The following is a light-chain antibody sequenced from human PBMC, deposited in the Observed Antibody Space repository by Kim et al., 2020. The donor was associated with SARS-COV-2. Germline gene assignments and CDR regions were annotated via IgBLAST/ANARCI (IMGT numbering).Light chain of an antibody. CDR2: AAS. CDR1: QGIGSY. CDR3: QKNNSAPWT. V-gene: IGKV1-27*01. J-gene: IGKJ1*01. Sequence: ASVEDRVNITCRASQGIGSYLARYQQKPGKIPELLIYAASALQLGVPFRFNGSGSGTDFTLTINSLQPEDVATYFCQKNNSAPWTFGEGTKVDIK.